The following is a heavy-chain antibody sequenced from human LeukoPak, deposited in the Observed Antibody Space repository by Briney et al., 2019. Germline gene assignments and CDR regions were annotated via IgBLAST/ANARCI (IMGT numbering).Heavy chain of an antibody. CDR3: ARTAEPIYGSGSYYDSLNWFDR. CDR2: INAGNGNT. CDR1: GYTFPSYA. D-gene: IGHD3-10*01. Sequence: ASVKVSCKASGYTFPSYAMHWVRQAPGQRLEWMGWINAGNGNTKYSQKFQGRVTITRDTSASTAYMELSSLRSEDTAVYYCARTAEPIYGSGSYYDSLNWFDRWGQGTLVTVSS. V-gene: IGHV1-3*01. J-gene: IGHJ5*02.